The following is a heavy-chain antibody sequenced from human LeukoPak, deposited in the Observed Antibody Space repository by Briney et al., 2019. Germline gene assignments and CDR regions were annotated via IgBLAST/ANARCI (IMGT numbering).Heavy chain of an antibody. J-gene: IGHJ6*04. D-gene: IGHD6-6*01. CDR1: GFRFSDYW. CDR2: IRQDESEI. CDR3: AKGDELYSSSSSLMDV. Sequence: GGSLRLSCIASGFRFSDYWMSWVRQAPGKGPEWVANIRQDESEIYYVDSVKGRFTISRDNSKNSLYLQMNSLRTEDTALYYCAKGDELYSSSSSLMDVWGKGTTVTVSS. V-gene: IGHV3-7*03.